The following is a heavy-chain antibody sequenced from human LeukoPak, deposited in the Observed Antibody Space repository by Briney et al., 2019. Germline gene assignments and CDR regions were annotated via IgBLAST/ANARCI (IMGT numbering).Heavy chain of an antibody. CDR1: GYSISTGYY. V-gene: IGHV4-38-2*01. CDR3: ARATTGATRWFDP. D-gene: IGHD1-1*01. J-gene: IGHJ5*02. CDR2: IYHSGRT. Sequence: SETLSLTCGVSGYSISTGYYWCWIRQPPGKTLDWIGSIYHSGRTYYNPSLKSRVTISVDTSKNQFSLRLSSVTAADTAVYYCARATTGATRWFDPWGQGTLVTVSS.